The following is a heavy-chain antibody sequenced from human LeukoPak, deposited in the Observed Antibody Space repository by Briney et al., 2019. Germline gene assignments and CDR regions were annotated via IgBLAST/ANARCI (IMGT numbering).Heavy chain of an antibody. CDR3: ARDQGRGLWSPFDY. CDR2: ISYDGSNK. Sequence: GGSLRLSCAASGFTFSSYAMHWVRQAPGKGLEWVAVISYDGSNKYYADSVKGRFTIPRDNSKNTLYLQMNSLRAEDTAVYYCARDQGRGLWSPFDYWGQGTLVTVSS. D-gene: IGHD3-10*01. V-gene: IGHV3-30-3*01. CDR1: GFTFSSYA. J-gene: IGHJ4*02.